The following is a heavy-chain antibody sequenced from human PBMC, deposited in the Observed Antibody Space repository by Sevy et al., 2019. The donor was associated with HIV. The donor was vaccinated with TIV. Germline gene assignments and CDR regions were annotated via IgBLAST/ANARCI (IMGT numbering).Heavy chain of an antibody. D-gene: IGHD1-26*01. CDR3: AGENAWGRGYS. CDR2: IYYNDHI. CDR1: GGSITSLY. Sequence: SETLSLTCTVSGGSITSLYWNWIRQPPGKGLEWIANIYYNDHINYNPSPQSRVTLSLATSKNQLSLRLSSVAAADTAMYYCAGENAWGRGYSWGQGTLVTVSS. V-gene: IGHV4-59*08. J-gene: IGHJ4*02.